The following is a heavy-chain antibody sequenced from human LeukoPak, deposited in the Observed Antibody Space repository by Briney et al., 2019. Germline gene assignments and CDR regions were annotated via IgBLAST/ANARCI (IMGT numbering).Heavy chain of an antibody. Sequence: PSETLSLTCTVSGGSISSYYWSWIRQPPGKGLEWIGYIYYSGSTNYNPSLKSRVTISVDTSKNQFSLKLSSVTAADTAVYYCASPRAYYYDSSGYAHAFDIWGQGTMVTVSS. CDR3: ASPRAYYYDSSGYAHAFDI. CDR1: GGSISSYY. D-gene: IGHD3-22*01. CDR2: IYYSGST. J-gene: IGHJ3*02. V-gene: IGHV4-59*12.